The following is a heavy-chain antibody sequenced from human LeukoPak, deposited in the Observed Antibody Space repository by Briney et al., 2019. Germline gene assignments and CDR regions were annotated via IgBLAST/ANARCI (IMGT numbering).Heavy chain of an antibody. Sequence: GGSLRLSCTASGFTFRDYYVTWIRQAPGKGLEWVSYISSSGSTIYYADSVKGRFTISGDNAKNSLYLQMNSLRAEDTADYYCAELGITMIGGVWGKGTTVTISS. J-gene: IGHJ6*04. CDR3: AELGITMIGGV. V-gene: IGHV3-11*04. CDR2: ISSSGSTI. CDR1: GFTFRDYY. D-gene: IGHD3-10*02.